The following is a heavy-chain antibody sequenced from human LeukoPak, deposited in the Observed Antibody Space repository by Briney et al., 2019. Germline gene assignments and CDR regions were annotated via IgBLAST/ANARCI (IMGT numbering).Heavy chain of an antibody. J-gene: IGHJ6*03. CDR3: AREYRAADFYYYIDV. Sequence: SETLSLTCTVSGGSISSYYWSWIRQPPGKGLEWIGYIYYSGSTNYNPSLKSRVTISVDTSKNQFSLKLSSVTAADTAVYYCAREYRAADFYYYIDVWGKGITVTVSS. D-gene: IGHD2-2*02. CDR2: IYYSGST. V-gene: IGHV4-59*01. CDR1: GGSISSYY.